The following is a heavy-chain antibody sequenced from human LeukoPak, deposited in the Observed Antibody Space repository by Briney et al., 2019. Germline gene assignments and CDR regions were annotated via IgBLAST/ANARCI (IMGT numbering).Heavy chain of an antibody. CDR1: GFTFSDYY. CDR3: ARDEVAAAGNDY. CDR2: ISSSCSYT. Sequence: PGGSLRLSCAASGFTFSDYYMSWIRQAPGKGLEWVSYISSSCSYTNYADSVKGRFTISRDNAKNSLYLQMNSLRAEDTAVYYCARDEVAAAGNDYWGQGTLVTVSS. J-gene: IGHJ4*02. D-gene: IGHD6-13*01. V-gene: IGHV3-11*06.